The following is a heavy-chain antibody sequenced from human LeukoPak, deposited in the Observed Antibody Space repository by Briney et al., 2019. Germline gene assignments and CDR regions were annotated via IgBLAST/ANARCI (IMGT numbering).Heavy chain of an antibody. CDR2: IIPLFGTT. J-gene: IGHJ4*02. Sequence: SVKLSCQMFGGTFSDCAITWLRQAPGQGLECVGRIIPLFGTTKSAQGFQDRVTLSADKSTNTAYMELTSLRSDDTAVYYCARAAFTPAITFGPFYFESWGQGTLITVSS. CDR3: ARAAFTPAITFGPFYFES. D-gene: IGHD3-16*01. V-gene: IGHV1-69*06. CDR1: GGTFSDCA.